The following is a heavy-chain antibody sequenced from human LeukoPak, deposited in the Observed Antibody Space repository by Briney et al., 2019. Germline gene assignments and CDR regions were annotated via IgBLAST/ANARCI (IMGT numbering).Heavy chain of an antibody. V-gene: IGHV3-30*18. D-gene: IGHD6-13*01. CDR2: VSADGTEG. CDR3: AKRMGPSIAATDLDY. J-gene: IGHJ4*02. CDR1: GFDFSYYG. Sequence: GTSLRLSCTGSGFDFSYYGMHWVRQAPGRGLEWVAVVSADGTEGYYADSVKGRFTISRDNSKNTLYLQMNSLRAEDTAVYYCAKRMGPSIAATDLDYWGQGTLVTVSS.